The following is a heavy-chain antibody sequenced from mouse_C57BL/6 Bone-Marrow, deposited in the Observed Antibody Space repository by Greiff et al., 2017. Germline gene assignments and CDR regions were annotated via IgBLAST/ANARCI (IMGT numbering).Heavy chain of an antibody. CDR1: GYSFTDYN. D-gene: IGHD1-1*01. CDR2: INPNYGTT. V-gene: IGHV1-39*01. CDR3: ARWVITTVVEGDYAMDY. J-gene: IGHJ4*01. Sequence: EVKLMESGPELVKPGASVKISCKASGYSFTDYNMNWVKQSNGKSLEWIGVINPNYGTTSYNQKFKGKATLTVDQSSSTAYMQLNSLTSEDSAVYYCARWVITTVVEGDYAMDYWGQGTSVTVSS.